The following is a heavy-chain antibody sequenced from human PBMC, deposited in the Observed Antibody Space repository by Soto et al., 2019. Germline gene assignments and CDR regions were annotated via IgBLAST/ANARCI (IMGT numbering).Heavy chain of an antibody. J-gene: IGHJ4*02. V-gene: IGHV3-23*01. CDR1: GFTFSSYA. CDR2: ISGSGGST. CDR3: AKDGSQYYYGSGSYPTPDYFDY. Sequence: GGSLRLSCAASGFTFSSYAMSWVRQAPGKGLEWVSAISGSGGSTYYADSVKGRFTISRDNSKNTLYLQMNSLRAEDTAVYYCAKDGSQYYYGSGSYPTPDYFDYWGQGTLVTVSS. D-gene: IGHD3-10*01.